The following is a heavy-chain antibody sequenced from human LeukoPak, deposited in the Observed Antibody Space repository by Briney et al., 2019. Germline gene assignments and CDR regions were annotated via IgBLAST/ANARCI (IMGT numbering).Heavy chain of an antibody. CDR3: ARDFGIAVAGTSMDV. CDR1: GFTFSSYA. D-gene: IGHD6-19*01. V-gene: IGHV3-30-3*01. J-gene: IGHJ6*02. CDR2: ISYDGSNK. Sequence: GGSLRLSCAASGFTFSSYAMHWVRQAPGKGLEWVAVISYDGSNKYYADSVKGRLTISRDNSKNTLYLQMNSLRAEDTAVYYCARDFGIAVAGTSMDVWGQGTTVTVSS.